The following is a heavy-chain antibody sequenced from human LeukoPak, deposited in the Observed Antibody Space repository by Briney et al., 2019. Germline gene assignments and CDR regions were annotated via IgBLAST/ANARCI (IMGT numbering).Heavy chain of an antibody. Sequence: GGSLRLSCAASDFTFSDSAIHWVRQAPGKGLEWVGRLRSKANGYATSYGASAKGRLTISRDDSKNTADLQMSDLRTEDTAVYYCTRLRSDTTGGYYYFMDVWGKGTTVIVSS. CDR1: DFTFSDSA. D-gene: IGHD1-1*01. V-gene: IGHV3-73*01. CDR2: LRSKANGYAT. CDR3: TRLRSDTTGGYYYFMDV. J-gene: IGHJ6*03.